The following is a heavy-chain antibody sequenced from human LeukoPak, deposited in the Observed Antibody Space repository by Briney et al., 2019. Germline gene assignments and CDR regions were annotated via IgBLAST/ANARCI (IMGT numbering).Heavy chain of an antibody. CDR3: ARVTSFGELPFDY. CDR1: GGTFSSYA. D-gene: IGHD3-10*01. Sequence: ASVKVSCKASGGTFSSYAISWVRQAPGQGLEWMGRIIPILGIANYAQKFQGRVTITADKSTSTAYMELSRLRSDDTAVYYCARVTSFGELPFDYWGQGTLVTVSS. V-gene: IGHV1-69*04. J-gene: IGHJ4*02. CDR2: IIPILGIA.